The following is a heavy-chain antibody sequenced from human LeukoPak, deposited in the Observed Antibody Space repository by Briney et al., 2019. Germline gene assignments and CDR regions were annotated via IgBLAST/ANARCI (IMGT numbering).Heavy chain of an antibody. J-gene: IGHJ4*02. D-gene: IGHD2-21*02. Sequence: SETLSLTCAVSGGSISSSNWWSWVRQPPGKGLEWIGEIYHSGSTNYNPSLKSRVTMSVDTSKNQFSLNLTSVTAADTAVYYCASMYCGGDCYPDYWGQGTLVTVSS. CDR3: ASMYCGGDCYPDY. CDR1: GGSISSSNW. CDR2: IYHSGST. V-gene: IGHV4-4*02.